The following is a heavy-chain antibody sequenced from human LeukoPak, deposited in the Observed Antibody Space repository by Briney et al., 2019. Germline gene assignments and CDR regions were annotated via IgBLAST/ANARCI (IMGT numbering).Heavy chain of an antibody. V-gene: IGHV4-39*07. J-gene: IGHJ4*02. D-gene: IGHD3-22*01. CDR1: GGSINSGDYY. Sequence: KASETLSLTCTVSGGSINSGDYYWVWIRQPPGKGLEWIGSIYYSGSTSYNPSLKSRVTMTVDTSKSQFSLKLSSVTAADTAVYFCARGGRLLGKFDYWGQGTLVTVSS. CDR2: IYYSGST. CDR3: ARGGRLLGKFDY.